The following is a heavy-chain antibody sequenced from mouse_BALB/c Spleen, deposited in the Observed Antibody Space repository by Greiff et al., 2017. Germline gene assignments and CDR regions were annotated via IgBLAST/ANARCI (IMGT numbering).Heavy chain of an antibody. Sequence: QVQLQESGPGLVAPSQSLSITCTVSGFSLTGYGVTWVRQPPGKGLEWLGMIWDDGSTDYNSALKSRLSISKDNSKSQVFLKMNSLQTDDTARYYCARDRGYDFLADWGQGTLVTVSA. V-gene: IGHV2-6-7*01. CDR3: ARDRGYDFLAD. CDR2: IWDDGST. J-gene: IGHJ3*01. CDR1: GFSLTGYG. D-gene: IGHD2-2*01.